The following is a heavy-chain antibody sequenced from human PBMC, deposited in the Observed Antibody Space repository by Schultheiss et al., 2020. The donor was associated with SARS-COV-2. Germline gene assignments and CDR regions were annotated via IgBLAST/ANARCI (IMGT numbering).Heavy chain of an antibody. J-gene: IGHJ6*03. D-gene: IGHD2-2*01. V-gene: IGHV4-4*07. CDR1: GGSISSYY. Sequence: SETLSLTCTVSGGSISSYYWSWIRQPAGKGLEWIGRIYTSGSTNYNPSLKSRVTISVDTSKNQFSLKLSSVTAADTAVYYCARTPIVVVPAANDYYYYMDVWGKGTTVTVSS. CDR3: ARTPIVVVPAANDYYYYMDV. CDR2: IYTSGST.